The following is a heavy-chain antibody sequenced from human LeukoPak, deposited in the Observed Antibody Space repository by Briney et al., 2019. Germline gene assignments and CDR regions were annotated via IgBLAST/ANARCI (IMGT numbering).Heavy chain of an antibody. CDR2: ISGHGNAV. CDR1: GFTSTSLE. D-gene: IGHD3-10*01. J-gene: IGHJ4*02. Sequence: GGSLRLXCAASGFTSTSLEMAWVRRAPGKGLEWLSYISGHGNAVFYADSVKGRFTISRDNAKNSVYLQMNGLRAEDTAIYFCAGALTMGYYFGYWGQGTLVTVSS. V-gene: IGHV3-48*03. CDR3: AGALTMGYYFGY.